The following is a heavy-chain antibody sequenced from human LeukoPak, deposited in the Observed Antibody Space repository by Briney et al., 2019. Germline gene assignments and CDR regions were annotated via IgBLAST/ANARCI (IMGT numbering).Heavy chain of an antibody. Sequence: GGSLRLSCAASGFTFGSYAMSWVRQAPGKGLEWVSAISGSGGSTYYADSVKGRFTISRDNSKNTLYLQMNSLRAEDTAVYYCAKDQTDIVLMVYAETYYFDYWGQGTLVTVSS. J-gene: IGHJ4*02. CDR1: GFTFGSYA. V-gene: IGHV3-23*01. D-gene: IGHD2-8*01. CDR3: AKDQTDIVLMVYAETYYFDY. CDR2: ISGSGGST.